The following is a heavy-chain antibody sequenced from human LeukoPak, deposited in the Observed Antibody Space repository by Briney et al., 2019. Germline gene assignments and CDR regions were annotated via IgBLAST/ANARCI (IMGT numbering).Heavy chain of an antibody. CDR2: INPNSGGT. CDR3: ARATRRLYYVDY. V-gene: IGHV1-2*02. Sequence: GASVKVSCKASESIFTVSYMHCLPRAPGQGLEWMEWINPNSGGTNYAQKFQGRVTMTRDTSISTAYMELRRLRSDDTRVYYCARATRRLYYVDYWGQGTLVTVSS. J-gene: IGHJ4*02. CDR1: ESIFTVSY.